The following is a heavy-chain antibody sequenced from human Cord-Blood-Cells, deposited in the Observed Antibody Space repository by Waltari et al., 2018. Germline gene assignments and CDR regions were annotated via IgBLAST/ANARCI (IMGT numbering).Heavy chain of an antibody. J-gene: IGHJ6*02. V-gene: IGHV1-8*01. CDR3: ARGFSLGYGMDV. CDR1: GYTSTSYD. CDR2: MNPNSGNT. Sequence: QVQLVQSGAEVKKPGASVKVSFKASGYTSTSYDINWVRQATGQGLEWMGWMNPNSGNTGYAQKFQGRVTMTRNTSISTAYMELSSLRSEDAAVYYCARGFSLGYGMDVWGQGTTVTVSS.